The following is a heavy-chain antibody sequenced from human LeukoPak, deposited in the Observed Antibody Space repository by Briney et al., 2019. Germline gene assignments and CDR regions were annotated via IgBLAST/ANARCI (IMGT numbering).Heavy chain of an antibody. Sequence: GGSLRLSCVASGFTFNSYSMNWVRQAPGKGLEWVSYITSTSSTIFYADSVKGRFTISRDNAKNSLSLQMNSLRAEDTAVYYCARDLREVVRDVWGQGTLVTVSS. CDR1: GFTFNSYS. CDR2: ITSTSSTI. D-gene: IGHD2-15*01. V-gene: IGHV3-48*01. CDR3: ARDLREVVRDV. J-gene: IGHJ4*02.